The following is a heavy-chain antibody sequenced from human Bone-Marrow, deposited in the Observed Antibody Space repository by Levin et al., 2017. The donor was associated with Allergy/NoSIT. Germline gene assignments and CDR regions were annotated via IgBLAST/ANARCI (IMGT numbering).Heavy chain of an antibody. J-gene: IGHJ4*02. D-gene: IGHD1-1*01. CDR3: ARGGQLERDYYFDY. CDR2: IIPILGIA. Sequence: SVKVSCKASGGTFSSYAISWVRQAPGQGLEWMGRIIPILGIANYAQKFQGRVTITADKSTSTAYMELSSLRSEDTAVYYCARGGQLERDYYFDYWGQGTLVTVSS. CDR1: GGTFSSYA. V-gene: IGHV1-69*04.